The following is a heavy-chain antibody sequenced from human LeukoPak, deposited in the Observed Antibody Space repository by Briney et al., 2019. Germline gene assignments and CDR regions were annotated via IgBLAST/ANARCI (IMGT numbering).Heavy chain of an antibody. V-gene: IGHV3-74*01. CDR2: INIDGTTT. D-gene: IGHD3-10*01. Sequence: PGGSLRLTCAASGFTFTTYWMHWVRQAPGKGLVWVARINIDGTTTYYADYVKGRFTISRDNAKNTVSLEMSSLRDDDTAVYHRVRAGASGTYGQFDAWGQGALVTVSS. CDR1: GFTFTTYW. CDR3: VRAGASGTYGQFDA. J-gene: IGHJ5*02.